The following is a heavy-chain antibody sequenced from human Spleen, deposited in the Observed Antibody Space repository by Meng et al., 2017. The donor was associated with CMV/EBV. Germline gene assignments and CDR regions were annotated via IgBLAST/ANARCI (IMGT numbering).Heavy chain of an antibody. CDR3: AKVAAAWAGDDAFDI. Sequence: SLKISCAASGFTFDDYAMHWVRQVPGKGLEWVSSITWNSGVIAYADSVKGRFTISRDNAKNSLYLQMNSLRAEDTALYYCAKVAAAWAGDDAFDIWGQGTMVTVSS. D-gene: IGHD6-13*01. J-gene: IGHJ3*02. CDR2: ITWNSGVI. CDR1: GFTFDDYA. V-gene: IGHV3-9*01.